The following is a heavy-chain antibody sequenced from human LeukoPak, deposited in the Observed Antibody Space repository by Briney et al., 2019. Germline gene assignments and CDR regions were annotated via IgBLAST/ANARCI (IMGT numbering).Heavy chain of an antibody. D-gene: IGHD5-24*01. CDR3: ARGLHGYNFDY. V-gene: IGHV4-34*01. CDR2: MHYSGST. Sequence: KPSETLSLTCAVYGGSFSSYYWSWIRQPPGKGLEWIGSMHYSGSTYYNPSLKSRVTISLDTSKNQFSLKLSSVTAADTAVYYCARGLHGYNFDYWGQGALVTVSS. J-gene: IGHJ4*02. CDR1: GGSFSSYY.